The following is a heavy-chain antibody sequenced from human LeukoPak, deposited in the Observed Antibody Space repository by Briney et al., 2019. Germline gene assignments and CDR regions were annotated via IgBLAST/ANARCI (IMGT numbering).Heavy chain of an antibody. CDR1: GFTFSDYA. CDR2: ISGDGGST. J-gene: IGHJ2*01. V-gene: IGHV3-43*02. CDR3: AKDMRSSRGPGDWYFDL. D-gene: IGHD2-15*01. Sequence: GGSLRLSCAASGFTFSDYAMHWVRQAPGKGLEWVSLISGDGGSTYYADSVKRRLTISRDNSKNSLYLQMNSLRTEDTALYNCAKDMRSSRGPGDWYFDLWGRGTLVTVSS.